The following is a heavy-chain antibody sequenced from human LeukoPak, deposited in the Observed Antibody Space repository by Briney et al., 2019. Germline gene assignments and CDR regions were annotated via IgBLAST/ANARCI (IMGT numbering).Heavy chain of an antibody. Sequence: GGSLRLSCAASGFIISGDYMHWVRQVPGKGLVWVSRINGDGSGADYADSVKGRFTISRDNAKNTLYLQMNSLIAEDTAVYYCARSFYYGSGSHGMDVWGQRTTVTVSS. V-gene: IGHV3-74*01. CDR1: GFIISGDY. D-gene: IGHD3-10*01. CDR3: ARSFYYGSGSHGMDV. CDR2: INGDGSGA. J-gene: IGHJ6*02.